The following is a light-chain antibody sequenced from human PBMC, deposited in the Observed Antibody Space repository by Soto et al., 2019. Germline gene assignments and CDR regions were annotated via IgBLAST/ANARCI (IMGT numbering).Light chain of an antibody. CDR2: GAS. CDR1: QSVSSSY. Sequence: EIVLTQSPGTLSLSPGERVTLSCRASQSVSSSYLAWYQRKPAQAPRLLIYGASNRATGIPDRFSGSGSGTDFTLTISRLEPEDFALYYCQQYGGSPPYTFGQGTKLEIK. V-gene: IGKV3-20*01. CDR3: QQYGGSPPYT. J-gene: IGKJ2*01.